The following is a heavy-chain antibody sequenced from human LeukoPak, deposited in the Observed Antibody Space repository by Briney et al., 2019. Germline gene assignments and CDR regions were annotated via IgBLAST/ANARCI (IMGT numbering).Heavy chain of an antibody. D-gene: IGHD6-19*01. J-gene: IGHJ4*02. CDR2: IKSKTDGGTT. Sequence: GGSLRLSCAGSGFTFSNAWMSWVRQAPGKGLEWVGRIKSKTDGGTTAYAAPVRGRFTISRDDSKTALYLQMNSLKTEDTAVYYCIADDYSSGWGDYWGQGTLVTVSS. V-gene: IGHV3-15*01. CDR1: GFTFSNAW. CDR3: IADDYSSGWGDY.